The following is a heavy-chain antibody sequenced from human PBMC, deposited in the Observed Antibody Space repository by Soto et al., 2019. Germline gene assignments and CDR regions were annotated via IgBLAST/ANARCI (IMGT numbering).Heavy chain of an antibody. J-gene: IGHJ5*02. CDR1: GDSISSYY. CDR3: ARGVATIGP. Sequence: QVQLQESGPRLVKPSETLSLTCTVSGDSISSYYWSWIRQPPGKGLEWIGYIYYSGSTNYNPSLKNPVTILVDTRKDLFSLELTSVAAAETAVEYCARGVATIGPWGQGTLGTVS. V-gene: IGHV4-59*01. CDR2: IYYSGST. D-gene: IGHD2-15*01.